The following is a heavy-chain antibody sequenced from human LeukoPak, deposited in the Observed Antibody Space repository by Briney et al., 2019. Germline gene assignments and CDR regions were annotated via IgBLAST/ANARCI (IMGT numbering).Heavy chain of an antibody. CDR3: ARTLEMATNNFDY. J-gene: IGHJ4*02. V-gene: IGHV4-39*07. Sequence: PSETLSLTCTVSGGSISSSSYYWGWIRQPPGKGLEWIGSIYYSGSTYYNPSLKSRVTISVDTSKNQFSLKLSSVTAADTAVYYCARTLEMATNNFDYWGQGTLVTVSS. CDR1: GGSISSSSYY. CDR2: IYYSGST. D-gene: IGHD5-24*01.